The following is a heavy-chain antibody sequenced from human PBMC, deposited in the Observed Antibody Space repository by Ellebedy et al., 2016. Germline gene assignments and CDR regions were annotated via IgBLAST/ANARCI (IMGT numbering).Heavy chain of an antibody. Sequence: GESLKISXAASGFTFSNYWMTWVRQAPGKGLEWVSGISGSADKTCYLDSVKGRFTISRDNSKNTLYLQLNNLRGKDTAVYYCAKNLGYSSAGMDVWGQGTTVTVSS. V-gene: IGHV3-23*01. CDR1: GFTFSNYW. CDR3: AKNLGYSSAGMDV. J-gene: IGHJ6*02. CDR2: ISGSADKT. D-gene: IGHD6-19*01.